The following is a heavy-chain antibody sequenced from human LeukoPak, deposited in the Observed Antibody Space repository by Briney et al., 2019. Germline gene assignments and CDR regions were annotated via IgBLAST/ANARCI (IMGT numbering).Heavy chain of an antibody. CDR1: GYSISSGYY. D-gene: IGHD3-22*01. J-gene: IGHJ4*01. CDR2: IYHSGST. CDR3: ARSRALYYYDSSGYSTVDY. V-gene: IGHV4-38-2*02. Sequence: SETLSLTCTVSGYSISSGYYWGWIRQPPGKGLEWIGSIYHSGSTNYNPSLKSRVTIPVDTSKNQFSLKLSSVTAADTAVYYCARSRALYYYDSSGYSTVDYWGQGTLVTVSS.